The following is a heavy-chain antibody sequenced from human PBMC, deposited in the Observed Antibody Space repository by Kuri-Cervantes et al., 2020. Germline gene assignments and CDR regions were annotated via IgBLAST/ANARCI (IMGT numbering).Heavy chain of an antibody. Sequence: ESLKISCTVSGGSISSYYWSWIRQPPGKGLEWIGYIYYSGSTNYNPSLKSRVTISVDTSKNQFSLKLSSVTAAATAVYYCARVNQGGFDYWGQGTLVTVSS. CDR1: GGSISSYY. V-gene: IGHV4-59*01. CDR3: ARVNQGGFDY. CDR2: IYYSGST. J-gene: IGHJ4*02. D-gene: IGHD1-14*01.